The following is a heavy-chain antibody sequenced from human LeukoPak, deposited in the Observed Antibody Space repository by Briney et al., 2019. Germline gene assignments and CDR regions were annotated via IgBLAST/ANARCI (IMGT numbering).Heavy chain of an antibody. CDR2: ISSTSSVI. CDR1: GSTFSSHT. J-gene: IGHJ4*02. D-gene: IGHD2-21*02. CDR3: ARAQSAYCGGDCYSVDY. Sequence: PGGSLRLSCADSGSTFSSHTMNWVRQAPGKGLEWVSYISSTSSVIYYADSVKGRFTISRDNAKNSLYLQMNSLRAEDTAVYYCARAQSAYCGGDCYSVDYWGQGTLVTVSS. V-gene: IGHV3-48*04.